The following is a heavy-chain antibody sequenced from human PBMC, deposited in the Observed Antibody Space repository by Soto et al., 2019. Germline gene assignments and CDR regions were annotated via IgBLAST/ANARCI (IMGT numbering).Heavy chain of an antibody. CDR3: ARRRVVVVAATRYHWFDP. CDR1: GGSFSGYY. Sequence: SETLSLTCAVYGGSFSGYYWSWIRQPPGKGLEWIGEINHSGSTNYNPSLKSRVTISVDTSKNQFSLKLSSVTAADTAVYYCARRRVVVVAATRYHWFDPWGQGTLVTVSS. J-gene: IGHJ5*02. CDR2: INHSGST. D-gene: IGHD2-15*01. V-gene: IGHV4-34*01.